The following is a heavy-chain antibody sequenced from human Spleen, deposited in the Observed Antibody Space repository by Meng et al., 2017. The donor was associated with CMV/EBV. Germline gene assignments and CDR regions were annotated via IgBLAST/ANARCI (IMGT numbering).Heavy chain of an antibody. J-gene: IGHJ6*02. Sequence: GGSLRLSCAASRLSVSNNFLTWVRQAPGKGLEWVSGIYSGGSTYYADSVKGRFTVSRDNSKNTLYLQMNSLRVEDTAVYYCARDMYWYQSYHGMDVWGQGTTLTVSS. CDR1: RLSVSNNF. CDR3: ARDMYWYQSYHGMDV. D-gene: IGHD2-8*02. V-gene: IGHV3-66*02. CDR2: IYSGGST.